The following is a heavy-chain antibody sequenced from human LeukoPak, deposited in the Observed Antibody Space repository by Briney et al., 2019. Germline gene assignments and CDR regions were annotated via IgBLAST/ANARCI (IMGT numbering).Heavy chain of an antibody. CDR3: ATYRNFDY. Sequence: PSETLSLTCTVSGGSISSSSYYWGWIRQPPGKGLEWIGSIYYSGSTYYNPSLKSRVTISVDTSKNQFSLKLSSVTAADTAVYYCATYRNFDYWGQGTLVTVSS. V-gene: IGHV4-39*01. D-gene: IGHD4-11*01. CDR1: GGSISSSSYY. CDR2: IYYSGST. J-gene: IGHJ4*02.